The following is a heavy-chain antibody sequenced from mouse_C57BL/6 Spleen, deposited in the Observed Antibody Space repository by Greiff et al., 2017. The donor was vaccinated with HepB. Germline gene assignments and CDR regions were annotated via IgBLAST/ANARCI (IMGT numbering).Heavy chain of an antibody. Sequence: QVQLQQSGAELVRPGTSVKMSCKASGYTFTNYWIGWAKQRPGRGLEWIGRIDPNSGGTKYNEKFKSKATLTVDKPSSTAYMQLSSLTSEDSAVYYCAREGYDYDWYFDVWGTGTTVTVSS. CDR1: GYTFTNYW. CDR3: AREGYDYDWYFDV. V-gene: IGHV1-72*01. J-gene: IGHJ1*03. D-gene: IGHD2-4*01. CDR2: IDPNSGGT.